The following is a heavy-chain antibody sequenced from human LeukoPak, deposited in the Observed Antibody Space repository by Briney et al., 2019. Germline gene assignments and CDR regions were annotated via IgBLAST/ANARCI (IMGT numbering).Heavy chain of an antibody. CDR1: GYTFTSYD. D-gene: IGHD1-1*01. CDR3: AREWARGWNDRPNDY. CDR2: MNPNSGNT. V-gene: IGHV1-8*01. Sequence: ASVKVSCKASGYTFTSYDINWMRQATRQGLEWMGWMNPNSGNTGYAQKFQGRVTMTRNTSISTAYMELSSLRSEDTAVYYCAREWARGWNDRPNDYWGQGTLVTVSS. J-gene: IGHJ4*02.